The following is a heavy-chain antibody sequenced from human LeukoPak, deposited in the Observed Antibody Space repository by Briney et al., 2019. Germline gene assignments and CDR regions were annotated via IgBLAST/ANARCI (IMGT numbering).Heavy chain of an antibody. CDR2: ISYDGSNR. Sequence: GGSLRLSCAASGFTFSSYAMHWVRQAPGKGLEWVAVISYDGSNRYYADSVKGRFTISRDNSKNTLYLQMNSLRAEDTAVYYCARGGRGSAAVVAPRSFDIWGQGTMVTVSS. V-gene: IGHV3-30*04. CDR1: GFTFSSYA. D-gene: IGHD3-22*01. J-gene: IGHJ3*02. CDR3: ARGGRGSAAVVAPRSFDI.